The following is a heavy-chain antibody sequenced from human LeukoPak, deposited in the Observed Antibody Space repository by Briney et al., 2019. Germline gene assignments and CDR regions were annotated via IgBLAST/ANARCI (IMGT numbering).Heavy chain of an antibody. CDR1: GFTFSSYW. CDR2: IKQDGSEK. CDR3: ARDTGGSGNVGAFDF. J-gene: IGHJ3*01. V-gene: IGHV3-7*01. D-gene: IGHD2-15*01. Sequence: GSLRLSCADSGFTFSSYWMNWVRQAPGKGLEWVANIKQDGSEKYYVDSVKGRFTISRDNGKNSLYLQMNSLRAEDTAVYYCARDTGGSGNVGAFDFWGQGTMVTVSS.